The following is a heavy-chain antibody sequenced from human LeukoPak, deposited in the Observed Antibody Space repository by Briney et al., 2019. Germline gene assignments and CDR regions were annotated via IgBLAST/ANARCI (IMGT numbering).Heavy chain of an antibody. D-gene: IGHD2-2*01. J-gene: IGHJ4*02. CDR2: ISYDGSNK. CDR1: GLTFSSYG. CDR3: AKDSHSGRDVVPAAMSPYYFDY. V-gene: IGHV3-30*18. Sequence: GGSLRLSCAASGLTFSSYGMHWVRQAPGKGLEWVAVISYDGSNKYYADSVKGRFTISRDNSKNTLYLQMNGLRAEDTAVYYCAKDSHSGRDVVPAAMSPYYFDYWGQGTLVTVSS.